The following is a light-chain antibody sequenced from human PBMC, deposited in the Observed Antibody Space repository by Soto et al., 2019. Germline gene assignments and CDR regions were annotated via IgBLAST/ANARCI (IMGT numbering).Light chain of an antibody. CDR2: GAS. Sequence: VGLSQSPGTLSLSPGEIATLSCRASQSVTSNALAWYQQKPGQAPRLLIYGASSRATGIADRFSGNGFGTDFTLTISRLEPEDFAVYYCQQYGSSPRTFGQGTKVDIK. CDR3: QQYGSSPRT. CDR1: QSVTSNA. J-gene: IGKJ1*01. V-gene: IGKV3-20*01.